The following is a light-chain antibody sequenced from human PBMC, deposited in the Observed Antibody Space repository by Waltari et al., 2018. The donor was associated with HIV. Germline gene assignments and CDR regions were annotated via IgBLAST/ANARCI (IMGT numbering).Light chain of an antibody. CDR1: QDISNY. V-gene: IGKV1-33*01. J-gene: IGKJ4*01. CDR3: QQYDNLPFT. CDR2: DAA. Sequence: DIQITQSPCSLSASVGDRVPITCQASQDISNYLNWYQQKPGKAPKRLISDAANLETGVPSRFTGSGSGTDFTFTISSLQPEDIATYYCQQYDNLPFTFGGGTKVEIK.